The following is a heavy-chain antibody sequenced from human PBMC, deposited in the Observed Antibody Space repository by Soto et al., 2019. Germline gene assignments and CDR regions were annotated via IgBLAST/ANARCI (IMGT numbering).Heavy chain of an antibody. Sequence: GGSLRLSCAASGFTFSSYSMNWVRQAPGKGLEWVSYISSSSSTIYYADSVKGRFTISGDNAKNSLYLQMNSLRAEDTAVYYCARSPIGAAAGTILVYYFDYWGQGTLVTVSS. CDR2: ISSSSSTI. CDR1: GFTFSSYS. D-gene: IGHD6-13*01. J-gene: IGHJ4*02. V-gene: IGHV3-48*01. CDR3: ARSPIGAAAGTILVYYFDY.